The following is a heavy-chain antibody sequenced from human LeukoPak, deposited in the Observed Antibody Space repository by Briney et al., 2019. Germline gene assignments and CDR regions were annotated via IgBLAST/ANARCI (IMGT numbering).Heavy chain of an antibody. CDR1: GYTFTSYG. J-gene: IGHJ6*02. CDR2: ISAYNGNT. V-gene: IGHV1-18*01. Sequence: GASVKVSCKASGYTFTSYGISWARQAPGQGLERMGWISAYNGNTNYAQKLQGRVTMTTDTSTSTAYMELRSLRSDDTAVYYCARMGSVPAASYYYYGMDVWGQGTTVTVSS. CDR3: ARMGSVPAASYYYYGMDV. D-gene: IGHD2-2*01.